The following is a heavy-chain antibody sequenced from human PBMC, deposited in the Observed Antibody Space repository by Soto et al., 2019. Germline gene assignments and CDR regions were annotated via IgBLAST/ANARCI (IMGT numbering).Heavy chain of an antibody. V-gene: IGHV1-2*02. CDR1: GFTFSGFY. CDR2: IKPNTDDT. CDR3: ARSPYSLEGDGQHYYYGMDL. Sequence: QVQLVQSGAVVKRPGASVKVSCEPSGFTFSGFYLHWVRQAPGQGLEWMGWIKPNTDDTGYAQKFQGRVTLTWDTSSSAGYLDLSRLRSDDTAVYYCARSPYSLEGDGQHYYYGMDLWGLGTTVTVSS. J-gene: IGHJ6*02. D-gene: IGHD2-15*01.